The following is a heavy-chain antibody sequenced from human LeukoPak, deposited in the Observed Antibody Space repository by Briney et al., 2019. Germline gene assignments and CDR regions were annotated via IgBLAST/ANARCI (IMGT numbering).Heavy chain of an antibody. CDR2: IYPGDSDT. V-gene: IGHV5-51*01. D-gene: IGHD6-13*01. Sequence: NHGESLKISCKGSGYSFTSYWIGWVRQMPGKGLEWMGIIYPGDSDTRYSPSFQGQVTISADKSISTAYLQWSSLKASDTAMYYCARQMMGIAAAGNAHYYYGMDVWSQGTTVTVSS. CDR1: GYSFTSYW. CDR3: ARQMMGIAAAGNAHYYYGMDV. J-gene: IGHJ6*02.